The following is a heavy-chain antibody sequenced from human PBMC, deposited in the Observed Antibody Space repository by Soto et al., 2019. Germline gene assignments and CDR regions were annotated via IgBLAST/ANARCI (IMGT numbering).Heavy chain of an antibody. CDR3: AKARELLDPPADS. J-gene: IGHJ4*02. D-gene: IGHD1-26*01. CDR2: ISGSGGST. V-gene: IGHV3-23*01. Sequence: EVQLLESGGGLVQPGGYLRLSCAASGCTFSSYAMSWVRQAPGKGLEWVSAISGSGGSTYYADSVKGRFTISRDNSKNTLYLQMNSLRAEDTAVYYCAKARELLDPPADSWGRGTLVTVSS. CDR1: GCTFSSYA.